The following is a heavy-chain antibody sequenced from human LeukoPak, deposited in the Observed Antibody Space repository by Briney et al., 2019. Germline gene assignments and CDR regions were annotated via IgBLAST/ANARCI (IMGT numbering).Heavy chain of an antibody. Sequence: ASVKVSCKASGGTFSSYAISWVRQAPGQELEWMGKIIPILGIANYAQKFQGRVTITADKSTSTAYMELSSLRSEDTAVYYCARDARVGATTFDYWGQGTLVTVSS. CDR2: IIPILGIA. CDR1: GGTFSSYA. V-gene: IGHV1-69*04. CDR3: ARDARVGATTFDY. D-gene: IGHD1-26*01. J-gene: IGHJ4*02.